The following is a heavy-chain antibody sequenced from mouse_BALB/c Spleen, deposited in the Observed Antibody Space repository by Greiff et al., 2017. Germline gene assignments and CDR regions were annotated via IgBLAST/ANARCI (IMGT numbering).Heavy chain of an antibody. Sequence: VQLKESGPELVKPGASVKMSCKATGYTFTSYVMHWVKQKPGQGLEWIGYINPYNDGTKYNEKFKGKATLTSDKSSSTAYMELSSLTSEDSAVYYCAREGGRSPYWYFDVWGAGTTVTVSS. CDR2: INPYNDGT. CDR3: AREGGRSPYWYFDV. D-gene: IGHD3-3*01. J-gene: IGHJ1*01. CDR1: GYTFTSYV. V-gene: IGHV1-14*01.